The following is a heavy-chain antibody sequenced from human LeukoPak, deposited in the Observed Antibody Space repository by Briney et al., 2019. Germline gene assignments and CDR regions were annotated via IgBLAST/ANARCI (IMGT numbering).Heavy chain of an antibody. J-gene: IGHJ4*02. CDR1: GGSISSSTYY. Sequence: SETLSLTCTVSGGSISSSTYYWAWIRQPPGQGLEYIGSIYYSGNTYYNPSLKSRVTMAVDTSKNQFSLKLSSVTAADTAVYYCATIVAAAARGFFDYWVQGTLVTVSS. V-gene: IGHV4-39*01. CDR3: ATIVAAAARGFFDY. D-gene: IGHD6-13*01. CDR2: IYYSGNT.